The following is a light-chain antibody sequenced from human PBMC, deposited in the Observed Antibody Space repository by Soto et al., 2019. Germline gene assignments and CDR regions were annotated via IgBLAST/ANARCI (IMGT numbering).Light chain of an antibody. CDR3: HQYGDSVRHT. V-gene: IGKV3-20*01. CDR1: QGVSSSY. Sequence: EIVLTQSPGTLSLSPGERVTLSCRASQGVSSSYLAWYQQKPGRAPRLLIYGASSRATGISDRFSGSRSGTGFTLTISRLEPEDFAVYYCHQYGDSVRHTFVQGTKLEI. J-gene: IGKJ2*01. CDR2: GAS.